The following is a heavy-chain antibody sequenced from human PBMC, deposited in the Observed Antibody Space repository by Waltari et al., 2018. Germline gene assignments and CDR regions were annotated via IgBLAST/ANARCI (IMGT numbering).Heavy chain of an antibody. CDR3: AREGGSYYLWYYFDY. CDR2: ISYEGSNK. Sequence: QVQLVESGGGVVQPGRSLRLSCAASGFTFSSYAMHWVRQAPGKGLEWVAVISYEGSNKYYADSVKGRFTISRDNSKNTLYLQMNSLRAEDTAVYYCAREGGSYYLWYYFDYWGQGTLVTVSS. D-gene: IGHD1-26*01. V-gene: IGHV3-30-3*01. CDR1: GFTFSSYA. J-gene: IGHJ4*02.